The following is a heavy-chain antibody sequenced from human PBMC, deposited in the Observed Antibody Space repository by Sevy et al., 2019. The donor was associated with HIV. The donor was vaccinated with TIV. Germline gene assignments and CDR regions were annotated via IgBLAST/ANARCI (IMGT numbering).Heavy chain of an antibody. J-gene: IGHJ6*02. D-gene: IGHD3-3*01. V-gene: IGHV1-69*13. Sequence: ALVKVSCKASGGTFSSYAISWVRQAPGQGLEWMGGIIPIFGTANYAQKFQGRVTITADESTSTAYMELSSLRSEDTAVYYCARGDTIFGVVILPYYYYGMDVWGLGTTVTVSS. CDR1: GGTFSSYA. CDR3: ARGDTIFGVVILPYYYYGMDV. CDR2: IIPIFGTA.